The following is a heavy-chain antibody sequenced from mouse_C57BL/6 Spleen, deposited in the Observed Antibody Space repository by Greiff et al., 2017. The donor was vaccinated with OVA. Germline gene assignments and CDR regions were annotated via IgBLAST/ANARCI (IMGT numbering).Heavy chain of an antibody. J-gene: IGHJ2*01. CDR3: ARHEGGAYGFDY. D-gene: IGHD6-5*01. CDR2: FYPGSGSI. V-gene: IGHV1-62-2*01. CDR1: GYTFTEYT. Sequence: VQVVESGAELVKPGASVKLSCKASGYTFTEYTIHWVKQRSGQGLEWIGWFYPGSGSIKYNEKFKDKATLTADKSSSTVYMELSRLTSEDSAVYFCARHEGGAYGFDYWGQGTTLTVSS.